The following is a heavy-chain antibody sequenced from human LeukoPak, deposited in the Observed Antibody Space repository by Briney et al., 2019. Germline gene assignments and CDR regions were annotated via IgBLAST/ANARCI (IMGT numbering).Heavy chain of an antibody. J-gene: IGHJ4*02. CDR2: ISAYNGNT. D-gene: IGHD5-18*01. CDR1: GYTFTSYG. CDR3: ARDRAGYRYVSTWPIDC. Sequence: GASVKVSCKASGYTFTSYGISWVRQAPGQALEWMGWISAYNGNTNYAQKLQGRVTMTTDTSTSTAYMELRSLRSDDTAVYYCARDRAGYRYVSTWPIDCWGQGTLVTVSS. V-gene: IGHV1-18*04.